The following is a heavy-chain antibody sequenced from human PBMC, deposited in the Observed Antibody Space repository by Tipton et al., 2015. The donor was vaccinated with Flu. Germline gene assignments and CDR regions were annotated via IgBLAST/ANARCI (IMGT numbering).Heavy chain of an antibody. CDR2: IYTSGST. CDR3: ARIYYYGSGDYYLDS. CDR1: GGSISSYY. V-gene: IGHV4-4*07. Sequence: TLSLTCTVSGGSISSYYWSWIRQPAGKGLEWIGRIYTSGSTNYNPSLKSRVTMSVDTSKNQFSLELRSVTAADTAVYYCARIYYYGSGDYYLDSWGQETLVTVSS. D-gene: IGHD3-10*01. J-gene: IGHJ4*02.